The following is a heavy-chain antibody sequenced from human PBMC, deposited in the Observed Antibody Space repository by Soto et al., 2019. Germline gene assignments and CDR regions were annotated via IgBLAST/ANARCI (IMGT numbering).Heavy chain of an antibody. V-gene: IGHV1-69*01. J-gene: IGHJ4*02. CDR1: GDTFTNYA. CDR3: ARGGYSNSWRFDY. D-gene: IGHD2-21*01. Sequence: QLRLVQSGAEVRKPGSSVKVSCKAPGDTFTNYAISWLRLVPGQGLEWMGGIRPFVEAADLAQKFRGRLTITADASTSTGYMELSDLRSEDTAIYYCARGGYSNSWRFDYWGQGALITAS. CDR2: IRPFVEAA.